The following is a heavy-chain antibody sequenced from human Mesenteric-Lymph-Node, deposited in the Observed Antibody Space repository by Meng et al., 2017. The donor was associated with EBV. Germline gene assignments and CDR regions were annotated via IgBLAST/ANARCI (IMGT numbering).Heavy chain of an antibody. V-gene: IGHV1-18*01. Sequence: VQSGAGVTNPCPSLKVSVTASRDTLTTHRISWVPQSPGQVLEWVGWLSGYNGNTNYAQKFQGRVTMPTDTSTSTAYMDLSSLRSEDTAVYYCARDRVRAAAGTPNYWFDPWGQGTLVTVSS. D-gene: IGHD6-13*01. J-gene: IGHJ5*02. CDR3: ARDRVRAAAGTPNYWFDP. CDR1: RDTLTTHR. CDR2: LSGYNGNT.